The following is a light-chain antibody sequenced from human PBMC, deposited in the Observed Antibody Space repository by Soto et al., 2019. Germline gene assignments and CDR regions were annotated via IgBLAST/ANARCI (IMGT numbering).Light chain of an antibody. CDR3: QQYDNSPWT. J-gene: IGKJ1*01. CDR1: QSVSSSF. V-gene: IGKV3-20*01. CDR2: GAS. Sequence: EIVLTQSPGTLSLSPGERATLSCRASQSVSSSFLAWYQQKPDQAPRLLIYGASSRATGIPDRFSGSGSGTDLTLTISRLEPEDFAVYYCQQYDNSPWTFGQGTKVEIK.